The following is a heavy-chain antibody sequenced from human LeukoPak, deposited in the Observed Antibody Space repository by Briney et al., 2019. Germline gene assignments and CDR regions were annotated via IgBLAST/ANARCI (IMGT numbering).Heavy chain of an antibody. V-gene: IGHV3-74*01. CDR3: GYTNNFYH. J-gene: IGHJ4*02. CDR1: GFTFSSYY. D-gene: IGHD3-16*02. CDR2: ISGDGSST. Sequence: GGSLRLSCAASGFTFSSYYMHWVRQVPGKGPVWVSRISGDGSSTTYADSVKGRFTLSRDNAKNTLNLQMNSLRAEDTAVYYCGYTNNFYHWGQGTLVVVSS.